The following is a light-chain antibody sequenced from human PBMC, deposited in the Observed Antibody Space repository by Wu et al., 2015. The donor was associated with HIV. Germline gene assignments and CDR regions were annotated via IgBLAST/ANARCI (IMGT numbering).Light chain of an antibody. Sequence: EIVLTQSPATLSLSPGGRATLSCRASQSVRSHLAWYQHKPGQPPRLLIYGASSRATGIPDTFSGSGSGTDFTLTISRLEAEDFAVYYCQQYGSSRTFGQGTKVEIK. J-gene: IGKJ1*01. CDR2: GAS. CDR3: QQYGSSRT. CDR1: QSVRSH. V-gene: IGKV3-20*01.